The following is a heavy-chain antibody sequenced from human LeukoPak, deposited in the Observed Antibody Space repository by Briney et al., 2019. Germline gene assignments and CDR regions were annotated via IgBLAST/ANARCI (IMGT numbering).Heavy chain of an antibody. V-gene: IGHV4-30-2*01. CDR3: ASTYITSSYHFYAMDV. CDR2: IYHSGST. Sequence: SETLSLTCAVSGGSISSGGYSWSWIRQPPGKGLEWIGYIYHSGSTYYNPSLKSRVTISVDTSKNQISLNLSSVTAADTAVYYCASTYITSSYHFYAMDVWGQGTTVAVSS. J-gene: IGHJ6*02. D-gene: IGHD6-13*01. CDR1: GGSISSGGYS.